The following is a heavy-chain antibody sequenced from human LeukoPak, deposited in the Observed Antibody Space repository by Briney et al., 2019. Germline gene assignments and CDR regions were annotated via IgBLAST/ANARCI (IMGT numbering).Heavy chain of an antibody. D-gene: IGHD3-16*01. Sequence: GASVKVSCKASGYTFTDYYMHWVRQAPGQGLEWMGWINPNSGGTKYAQKFQGRVTMTRDTSISTAYMELSSLRPDDTAVYYCARDSPLAYWGPGALVTVSS. J-gene: IGHJ4*02. CDR1: GYTFTDYY. CDR2: INPNSGGT. CDR3: ARDSPLAY. V-gene: IGHV1-2*02.